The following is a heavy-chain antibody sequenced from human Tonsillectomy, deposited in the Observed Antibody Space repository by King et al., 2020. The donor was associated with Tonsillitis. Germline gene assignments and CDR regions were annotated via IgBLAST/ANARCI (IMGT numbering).Heavy chain of an antibody. CDR3: AKGPLAAAGRFDY. CDR1: GFTFSSHA. V-gene: IGHV3-23*03. J-gene: IGHJ4*02. Sequence: VQLVESGGGLVQPGGSLRLSCAASGFTFSSHAMSWVRQAPGKGLEWVSVIYRGGSTTYYADSVKGRFTISRDNSKNTLYLQMNSLRAEATAVYYCAKGPLAAAGRFDYWGQGTLVTVSS. CDR2: IYRGGSTT. D-gene: IGHD6-13*01.